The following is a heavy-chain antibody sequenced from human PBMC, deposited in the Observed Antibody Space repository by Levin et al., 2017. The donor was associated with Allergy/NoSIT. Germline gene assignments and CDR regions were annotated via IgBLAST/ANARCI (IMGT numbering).Heavy chain of an antibody. CDR3: ARDATVTTYYFDY. D-gene: IGHD4-11*01. CDR2: IKEAGSER. CDR1: GFNFGSYW. V-gene: IGHV3-7*04. Sequence: GESLKISCAASGFNFGSYWMSWVRRAPGKGLEWVANIKEAGSERHYVDSVKGRFIISRDNAKNLLYLQMSSLRAEDTAIYYCARDATVTTYYFDYWGQGTLVAVSS. J-gene: IGHJ4*02.